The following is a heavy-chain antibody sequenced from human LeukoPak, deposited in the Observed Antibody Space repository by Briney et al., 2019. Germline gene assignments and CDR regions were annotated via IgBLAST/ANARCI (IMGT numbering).Heavy chain of an antibody. CDR3: ARESGVVNTHASLDY. Sequence: PGGSLRLSCSASGFSFSSYAMHWVRQAPGKGLEYVSAIRSNGGSTYYADSVKGRFTISRDSSKNTLYLQMNSLRAEDTAVYYCARESGVVNTHASLDYWGQGTLVTVSS. J-gene: IGHJ4*02. CDR2: IRSNGGST. CDR1: GFSFSSYA. D-gene: IGHD3-3*01. V-gene: IGHV3-64*04.